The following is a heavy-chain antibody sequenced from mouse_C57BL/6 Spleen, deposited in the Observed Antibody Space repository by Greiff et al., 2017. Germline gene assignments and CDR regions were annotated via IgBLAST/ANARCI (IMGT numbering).Heavy chain of an antibody. V-gene: IGHV5-4*01. CDR2: ISDGGSYT. CDR3: AREEGLGAY. Sequence: EVKVLESGGGLVKPGGSLKLSCAASGFTFSSYAMSWVRQTPEKRLEWVATISDGGSYTYYPDNVKGRFTISRDNAKNNLYLQMSHLKSEDTAMYYCAREEGLGAYWGQGTLVTVSA. J-gene: IGHJ3*01. CDR1: GFTFSSYA. D-gene: IGHD2-4*01.